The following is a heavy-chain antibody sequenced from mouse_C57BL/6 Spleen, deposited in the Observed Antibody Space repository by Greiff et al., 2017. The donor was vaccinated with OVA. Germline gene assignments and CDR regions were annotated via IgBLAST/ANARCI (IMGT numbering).Heavy chain of an antibody. J-gene: IGHJ3*01. CDR3: ARVLYYGYSWFAY. CDR2: INPNNGGT. V-gene: IGHV1-26*01. CDR1: GYTFTDYY. Sequence: EVQLQQSGPELVKPGASVTISCKASGYTFTDYYMNWVKQSHGKSLEWIGDINPNNGGTSYNQKFKGKATLTVDKSSSTAYMELRSLTSEDSAVYYCARVLYYGYSWFAYWGQGTLVTVSA. D-gene: IGHD2-2*01.